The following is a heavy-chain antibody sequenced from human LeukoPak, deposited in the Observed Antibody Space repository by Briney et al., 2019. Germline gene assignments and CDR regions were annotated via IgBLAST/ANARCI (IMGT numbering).Heavy chain of an antibody. D-gene: IGHD6-13*01. Sequence: GGSLRLSCAASGFTFSSYSMNWVRQAPGKGLEWVSSIGSSSSYIYYADSVKGRFTISRDNAKNSLYLQMNSLRAEDTAVYYCARSIAAAADDYWGQGTLVTVSS. CDR3: ARSIAAAADDY. V-gene: IGHV3-21*01. CDR2: IGSSSSYI. J-gene: IGHJ4*02. CDR1: GFTFSSYS.